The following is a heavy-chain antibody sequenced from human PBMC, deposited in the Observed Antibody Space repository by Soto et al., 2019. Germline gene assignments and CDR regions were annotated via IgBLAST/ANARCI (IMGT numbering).Heavy chain of an antibody. D-gene: IGHD3-22*01. CDR2: IYHTGTT. V-gene: IGHV4-38-2*01. CDR3: ERTDSVGYYPY. CDR1: GDSISSGYH. J-gene: IGHJ4*02. Sequence: SETLSLTCAVSGDSISSGYHWAWIRQPPGKGLEWVASIYHTGTTYYNPSLTSRVTISVDTSKNQFSLKLTSVTAADSAVYYCERTDSVGYYPYWGQGNLLAVCS.